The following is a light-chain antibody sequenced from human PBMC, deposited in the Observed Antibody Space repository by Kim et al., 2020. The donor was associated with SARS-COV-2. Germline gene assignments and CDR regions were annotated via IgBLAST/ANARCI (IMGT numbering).Light chain of an antibody. Sequence: PGKTARITCGGNDIGSKSVHWYQQKPGQAPVLVIYYDSDRPSGIPERFSGSNSGNTATLTISRVEAGDEADYYCQVWDSSSDHVVFGGGTQLTVL. V-gene: IGLV3-21*04. J-gene: IGLJ2*01. CDR3: QVWDSSSDHVV. CDR1: DIGSKS. CDR2: YDS.